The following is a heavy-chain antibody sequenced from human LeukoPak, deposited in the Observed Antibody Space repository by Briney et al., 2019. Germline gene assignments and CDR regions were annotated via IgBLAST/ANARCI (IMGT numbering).Heavy chain of an antibody. CDR2: ISWNSGSI. CDR1: GFTFDDYA. CDR3: AKDIYYYDSRSAFDI. D-gene: IGHD3-22*01. Sequence: GGSLRLSCAASGFTFDDYAMHWVRQAPGKGLEWVSGISWNSGSICYADSVKGRFTISRDNAKNSLYLQMNSLRAEDMALYYCAKDIYYYDSRSAFDIWGQGTMVTVSS. J-gene: IGHJ3*02. V-gene: IGHV3-9*03.